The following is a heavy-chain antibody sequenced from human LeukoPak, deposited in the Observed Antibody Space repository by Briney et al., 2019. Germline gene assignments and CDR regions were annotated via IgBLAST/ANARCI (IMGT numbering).Heavy chain of an antibody. CDR3: AKSGYNRFDY. Sequence: TGGSLRLSCAASGFTFDDYGMSWVRQAPGKGLEWVSSFSGSGGGTYYADSVKGRFTISRDNSKNTLYLQMNSLRADDTAVYFCAKSGYNRFDYWGQGTLVTVSS. J-gene: IGHJ4*02. CDR2: FSGSGGGT. D-gene: IGHD5-24*01. CDR1: GFTFDDYG. V-gene: IGHV3-23*01.